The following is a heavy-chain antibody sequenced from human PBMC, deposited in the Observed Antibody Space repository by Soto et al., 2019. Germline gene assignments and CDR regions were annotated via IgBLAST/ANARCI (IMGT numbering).Heavy chain of an antibody. D-gene: IGHD2-2*01. CDR3: ARARVVPAAHGDY. CDR1: GFTFSSYS. CDR2: ISSSSSYI. J-gene: IGHJ4*02. V-gene: IGHV3-21*01. Sequence: EVQLVESGGGLVKPGGSLRLSGAASGFTFSSYSMNWVRQAPGKGLEWVSSISSSSSYIYYADSVKGRFTISRDNAKNSLYLQMNSLRAEDTAVYYCARARVVPAAHGDYWGQGTLVTVSS.